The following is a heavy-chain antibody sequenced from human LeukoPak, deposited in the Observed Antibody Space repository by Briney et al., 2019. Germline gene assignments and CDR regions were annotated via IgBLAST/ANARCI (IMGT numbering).Heavy chain of an antibody. D-gene: IGHD6-6*01. Sequence: GGSLRLSCAGSGFTFSSYDMNWVRQASGKGLEWVSSISGSSSYIYYADSVKGRFTISRDNAKNSLYLQMNSLRVEDRAVYYCARGSSNVAARNNWFDPWGQGTLVTVSS. CDR2: ISGSSSYI. V-gene: IGHV3-21*01. CDR1: GFTFSSYD. J-gene: IGHJ5*02. CDR3: ARGSSNVAARNNWFDP.